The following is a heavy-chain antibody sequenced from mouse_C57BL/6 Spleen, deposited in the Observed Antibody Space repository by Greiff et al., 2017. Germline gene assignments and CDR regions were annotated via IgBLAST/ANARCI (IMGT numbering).Heavy chain of an antibody. Sequence: VQLKESGGGLVQPGGSMKLSCVASGFTSSNYWMNWVRQSPEKGLEWVAQIRLKSDNYATHYAESVKGRFTISRDDSKSSVYLQMNNLRAEDTGIYYCTGQEAYWGQGTLVTVSA. CDR1: GFTSSNYW. J-gene: IGHJ3*01. CDR3: TGQEAY. CDR2: IRLKSDNYAT. V-gene: IGHV6-3*01.